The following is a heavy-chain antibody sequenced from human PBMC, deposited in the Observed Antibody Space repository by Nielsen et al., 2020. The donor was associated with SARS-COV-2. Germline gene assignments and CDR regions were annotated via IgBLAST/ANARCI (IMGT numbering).Heavy chain of an antibody. D-gene: IGHD3-10*01. Sequence: GGSLRLSCAASGFTFSNPWMTWVPQAPGQGLEWVGRTTSKVDGGTTDYAGPVKGRFTISRDDSKNTLYLQMNSLKTEDTAVYYCTTGGITMVRGVMQYWGQGTLVSVSP. V-gene: IGHV3-15*01. J-gene: IGHJ1*01. CDR1: GFTFSNPW. CDR3: TTGGITMVRGVMQY. CDR2: TTSKVDGGTT.